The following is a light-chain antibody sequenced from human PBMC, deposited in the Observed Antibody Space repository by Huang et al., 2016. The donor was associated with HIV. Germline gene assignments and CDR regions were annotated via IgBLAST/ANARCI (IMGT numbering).Light chain of an antibody. CDR1: QNICNS. CDR2: YAS. Sequence: EIVLTQSPDLQSVTPKEKTTITCRASQNICNSLHWYQQKPDQTPQLLINYASQTISGVPSRFSGSGAATDFTLTINTPEAGDAATYYCHQSSSLPYTFGQGTKLEIK. J-gene: IGKJ2*01. V-gene: IGKV6-21*02. CDR3: HQSSSLPYT.